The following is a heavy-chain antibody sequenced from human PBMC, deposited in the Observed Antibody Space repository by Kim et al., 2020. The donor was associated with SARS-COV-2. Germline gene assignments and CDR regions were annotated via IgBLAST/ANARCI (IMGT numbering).Heavy chain of an antibody. J-gene: IGHJ5*02. CDR3: ARDESFYGSGSYWWFDP. V-gene: IGHV1-3*01. Sequence: ASVKVSCKASGYTFTNYTIHWVRQAPGQRLEWMGWINAGNGNTKYSQKFQGRVTITRDTSASTAYMELSSLRSEDTAVYYCARDESFYGSGSYWWFDPWGQGTLVTVSS. D-gene: IGHD3-10*01. CDR2: INAGNGNT. CDR1: GYTFTNYT.